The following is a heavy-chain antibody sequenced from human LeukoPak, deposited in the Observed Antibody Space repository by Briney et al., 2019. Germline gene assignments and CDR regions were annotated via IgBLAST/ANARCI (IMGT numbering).Heavy chain of an antibody. CDR3: ARRYSNSYFDF. CDR1: GYSISSGYY. CDR2: MYHSGIT. V-gene: IGHV4-38-2*01. D-gene: IGHD4-11*01. Sequence: PSETLSLTCAVSGYSISSGYYWGWIRQPPGKGLEWIGNMYHSGITYYNASLKSRVTISVDTSNNQFSPKLNSVTAADTAVYYCARRYSNSYFDFWGQGTLVTVSS. J-gene: IGHJ4*02.